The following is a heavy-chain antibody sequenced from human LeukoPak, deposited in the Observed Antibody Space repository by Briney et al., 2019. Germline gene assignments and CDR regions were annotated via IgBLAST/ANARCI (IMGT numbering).Heavy chain of an antibody. J-gene: IGHJ4*02. D-gene: IGHD2-2*01. CDR3: ARTQRRYCSSTSCYGYDY. V-gene: IGHV3-33*08. Sequence: PGRSLRLSCAASGSTFSNFAMNWVRQAPGKGLEWVAVIWYDGSNKYYADSVKGRFTISRDNSKNTLYLQMNSLRAEDTAVYYCARTQRRYCSSTSCYGYDYWGQGTLVTVSS. CDR1: GSTFSNFA. CDR2: IWYDGSNK.